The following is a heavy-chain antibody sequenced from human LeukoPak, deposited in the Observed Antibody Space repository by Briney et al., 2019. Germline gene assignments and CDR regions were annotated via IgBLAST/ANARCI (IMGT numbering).Heavy chain of an antibody. J-gene: IGHJ4*02. Sequence: GGSLRLSCAVSGFTFSSYAMSWVRQAPGKGLEWVSAISGSGGSTYYADSVKGRFTISRDNAKNSLYLQMNSLRAEDTAVYYCARGDPYFDYWGQGTLVTVSS. V-gene: IGHV3-23*01. CDR2: ISGSGGST. CDR1: GFTFSSYA. CDR3: ARGDPYFDY.